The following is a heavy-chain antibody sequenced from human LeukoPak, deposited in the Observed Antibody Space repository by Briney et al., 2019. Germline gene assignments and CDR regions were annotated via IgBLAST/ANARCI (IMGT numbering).Heavy chain of an antibody. D-gene: IGHD2-2*02. CDR2: IYYSGST. J-gene: IGHJ3*02. CDR1: GGSISSYY. Sequence: SETLSLTCTVSGGSISSYYWSWIRQPPGKGLEWIGYIYYSGSTNYNPSLKSRVTISVDTSKNQYSLKLSSVTAADTAVYYCARDRGCSSTSCYTDAFDIWGQGTMVTVSS. V-gene: IGHV4-59*12. CDR3: ARDRGCSSTSCYTDAFDI.